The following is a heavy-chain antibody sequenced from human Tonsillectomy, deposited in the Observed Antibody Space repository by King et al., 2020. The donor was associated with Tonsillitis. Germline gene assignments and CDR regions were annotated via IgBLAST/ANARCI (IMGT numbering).Heavy chain of an antibody. J-gene: IGHJ4*02. D-gene: IGHD3-10*01. CDR2: IRSKAYGGTT. Sequence: VQLVESGGGLVQPGRSLRLSCTASGFTFGDYAMSWFRQAPGKGLEWVGFIRSKAYGGTTEYAASVKGRFTISRDDSKSIAYLQMNSLKTEDTAVYYCTRDRRGGFGELSPWTDWGQGTLVTVSS. CDR1: GFTFGDYA. V-gene: IGHV3-49*03. CDR3: TRDRRGGFGELSPWTD.